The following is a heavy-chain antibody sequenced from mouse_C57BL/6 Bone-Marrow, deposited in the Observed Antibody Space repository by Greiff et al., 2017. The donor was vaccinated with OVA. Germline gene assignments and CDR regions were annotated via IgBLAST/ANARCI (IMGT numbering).Heavy chain of an antibody. CDR2: ISNGGGST. V-gene: IGHV5-12*01. J-gene: IGHJ2*01. CDR3: ARRGHYYGTFDY. D-gene: IGHD1-1*01. Sequence: EVKVVESGGGLVQPGGSLKLSCAASGFTFSDYYMYWVRQTPEKRLEWVAYISNGGGSTYYPDTVKGRFTISRDNAKNTLYLQMSRLKSEDTAMYYCARRGHYYGTFDYWGQGTTLTVSS. CDR1: GFTFSDYY.